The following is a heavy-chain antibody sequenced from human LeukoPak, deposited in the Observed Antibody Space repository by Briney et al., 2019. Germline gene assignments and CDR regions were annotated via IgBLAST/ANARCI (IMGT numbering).Heavy chain of an antibody. J-gene: IGHJ4*02. Sequence: SETLSLTCAVYGGSFSGYYWSWIRQPPGKGLEWIGEINHSGSTNYNPSLKSRVTIPVDRSKNQFSLKLSSVTAADTAVYYCARQRGSGSYYIDYWGQGTLVTVSS. D-gene: IGHD3-10*01. CDR1: GGSFSGYY. CDR3: ARQRGSGSYYIDY. V-gene: IGHV4-34*01. CDR2: INHSGST.